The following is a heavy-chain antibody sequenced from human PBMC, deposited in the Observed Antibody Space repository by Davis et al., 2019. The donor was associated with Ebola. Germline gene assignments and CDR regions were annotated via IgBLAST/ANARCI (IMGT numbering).Heavy chain of an antibody. J-gene: IGHJ4*02. CDR2: ISGSGGST. CDR3: ASIPWGLSGGDYFDY. V-gene: IGHV3-23*01. Sequence: PGGSLRLSCAASGFTFSSYAMSWVRQAPGKGLEWVSAISGSGGSTYYADSVKGRFTISRDNSKNTLYLQMNSLRAEDTAVYYCASIPWGLSGGDYFDYWGQGTLVTVSS. CDR1: GFTFSSYA. D-gene: IGHD3-16*02.